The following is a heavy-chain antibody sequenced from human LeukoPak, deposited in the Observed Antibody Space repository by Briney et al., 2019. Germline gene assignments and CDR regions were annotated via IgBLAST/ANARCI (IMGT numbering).Heavy chain of an antibody. V-gene: IGHV4-39*01. Sequence: PSETLSLTCTVSGGSISSSSYYWGWIRQTPGKGLEWIGSIYYTESTYYSPSLKSRVIISVDTSKNQFFLKLYSVTAADTAVYYCARQGALRYSSRTGHFDYWGQGMLVTVSS. CDR3: ARQGALRYSSRTGHFDY. CDR2: IYYTEST. J-gene: IGHJ4*02. CDR1: GGSISSSSYY. D-gene: IGHD6-13*01.